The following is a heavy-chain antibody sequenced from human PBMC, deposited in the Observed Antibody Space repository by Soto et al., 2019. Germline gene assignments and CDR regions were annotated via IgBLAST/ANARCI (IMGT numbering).Heavy chain of an antibody. D-gene: IGHD2-15*01. Sequence: KPGGSLRLSCAASGFTFSSYSMNWVRQAPGKGLEWVSSISSSSSYIYYADSVKGRFTISRDNAKRSLYLQMMSLTAEDTAIYYCVRGGGGGLFDPWGQGTMVTVSS. J-gene: IGHJ5*02. CDR1: GFTFSSYS. CDR3: VRGGGGGLFDP. CDR2: ISSSSSYI. V-gene: IGHV3-21*01.